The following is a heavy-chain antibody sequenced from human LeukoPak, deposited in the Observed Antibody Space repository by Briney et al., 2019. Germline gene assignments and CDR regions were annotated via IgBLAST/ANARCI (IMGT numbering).Heavy chain of an antibody. CDR1: GFTFSSYG. Sequence: GGSLRLSCAASGFTFSSYGMHWVRQAPGKGLEWVAFIRYDGSNKYYADSVKGRFTISRDNSKNTLYLQMNSLRAEDTAVYYCAKSGLGYDSSVPWAEDYFNYWGQGTLVTVSS. J-gene: IGHJ4*02. D-gene: IGHD3-22*01. CDR2: IRYDGSNK. CDR3: AKSGLGYDSSVPWAEDYFNY. V-gene: IGHV3-30*02.